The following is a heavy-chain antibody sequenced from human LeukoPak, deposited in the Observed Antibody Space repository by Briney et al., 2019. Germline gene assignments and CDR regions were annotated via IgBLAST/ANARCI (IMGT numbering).Heavy chain of an antibody. CDR1: GFTFSAYA. CDR2: IGSDNKP. V-gene: IGHV3-69-1*01. CDR3: ARDGRSGNFDK. D-gene: IGHD1-26*01. J-gene: IGHJ4*02. Sequence: GGSLRLSCEASGFTFSAYAMTWVRQAPGRGLEWVSSIGSDNKPHYSESVKGRFAISRDTAKNTLYLQMNSLRAEDTAVYYCARDGRSGNFDKWGQGTLVSVSS.